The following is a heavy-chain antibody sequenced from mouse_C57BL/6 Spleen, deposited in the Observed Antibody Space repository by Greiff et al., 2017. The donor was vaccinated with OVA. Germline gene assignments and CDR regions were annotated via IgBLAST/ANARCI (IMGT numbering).Heavy chain of an antibody. CDR2: ISSGGSYT. D-gene: IGHD2-4*01. V-gene: IGHV5-6*01. CDR1: GFTFSSYG. CDR3: ARQWDYDGFFDY. J-gene: IGHJ2*01. Sequence: EVNVVESGGDLVKPGGSLKLSCAASGFTFSSYGMSWVRQTPDKRLEWVATISSGGSYTYYPDSVKGRFTISRDNAKNTLYLQMSSLKSEDTAMYYCARQWDYDGFFDYWGQGTTLTVSS.